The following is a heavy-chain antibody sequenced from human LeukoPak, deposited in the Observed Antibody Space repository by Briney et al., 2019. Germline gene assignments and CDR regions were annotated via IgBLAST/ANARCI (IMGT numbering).Heavy chain of an antibody. CDR2: INHSGST. CDR3: ARDGLLWFGELLGDYYYGMDV. J-gene: IGHJ6*02. Sequence: SETLSLTCAVYGGSFSSYYWSWIRQPPGKGLEWIGEINHSGSTNYNPTLKSRVTISVDTSKNQFSLKLSSVTAADTAVYYCARDGLLWFGELLGDYYYGMDVWGQGTTVTVSS. CDR1: GGSFSSYY. D-gene: IGHD3-10*01. V-gene: IGHV4-34*01.